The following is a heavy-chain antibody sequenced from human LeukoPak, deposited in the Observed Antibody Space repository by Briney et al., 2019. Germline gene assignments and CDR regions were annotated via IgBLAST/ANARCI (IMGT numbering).Heavy chain of an antibody. CDR2: IKQDGSEK. V-gene: IGHV3-7*01. Sequence: GGSLRLSCAASGFTFSSYWMSWVRQAPGKGLEWVANIKQDGSEKYYVDSVKGRFTISRDNAKNSLYLQMNSLRAEDTAVYYCAKGSGSADFDYWGQGTLVTVSS. J-gene: IGHJ4*02. CDR3: AKGSGSADFDY. CDR1: GFTFSSYW. D-gene: IGHD1-14*01.